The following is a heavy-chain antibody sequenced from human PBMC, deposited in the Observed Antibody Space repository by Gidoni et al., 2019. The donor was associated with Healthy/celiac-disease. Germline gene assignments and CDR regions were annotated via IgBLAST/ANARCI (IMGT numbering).Heavy chain of an antibody. CDR3: AKGRYCSSTSCLFDY. CDR2: ISWNSGSI. Sequence: EVQLVESGGGLVQPGRSLRLSCAASGFTFDDYAMHWVRQAPGKGLGWVSGISWNSGSIGYADSVKGRFTISRDNAKNSLYLQMNSLRAEDTALYYCAKGRYCSSTSCLFDYWGQGTLVTVSS. V-gene: IGHV3-9*01. CDR1: GFTFDDYA. D-gene: IGHD2-2*01. J-gene: IGHJ4*02.